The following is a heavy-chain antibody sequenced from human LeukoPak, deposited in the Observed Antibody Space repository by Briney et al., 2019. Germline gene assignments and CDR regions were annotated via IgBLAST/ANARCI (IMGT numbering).Heavy chain of an antibody. CDR1: GFTFSSYA. CDR2: ISGNGGST. V-gene: IGHV3-23*01. CDR3: AKDLEPEGSSAPNWFDP. D-gene: IGHD1-14*01. J-gene: IGHJ5*02. Sequence: GGSLRLSCAASGFTFSSYAMSWVRQTPGKGLEWVSVISGNGGSTYDADSVKGRFTISRHNSKNTLYLQMNSLRVEDTAVYYCAKDLEPEGSSAPNWFDPWGQGTLVTVSS.